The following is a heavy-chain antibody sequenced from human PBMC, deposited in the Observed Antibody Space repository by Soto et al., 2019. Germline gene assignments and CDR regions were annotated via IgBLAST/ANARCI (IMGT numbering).Heavy chain of an antibody. Sequence: GCSLTLSCAASGFTFSNYSINWVRQAPGKGLEWVSSISSSSSYIYYADSVKGRFTISRDNAKNSLYLQMNSLRAEDTAVYYCARESPRDGWRGYFDYWGQGTHVTSPQ. J-gene: IGHJ4*02. V-gene: IGHV3-21*01. CDR1: GFTFSNYS. CDR2: ISSSSSYI. D-gene: IGHD3-10*01. CDR3: ARESPRDGWRGYFDY.